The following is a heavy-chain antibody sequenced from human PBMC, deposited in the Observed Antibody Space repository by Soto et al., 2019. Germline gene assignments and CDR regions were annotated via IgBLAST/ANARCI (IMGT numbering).Heavy chain of an antibody. D-gene: IGHD3-22*01. V-gene: IGHV3-23*01. CDR1: GFTFSTYG. Sequence: EVQLLESGGGLVQPGVSLRLSCTASGFTFSTYGMSWVRQAPGKGLEWVSSLSGDGTTTYYIDSVKGRFTISRDNSRNTLSLQMNSLRTEYTAVYYCAKDITFDSSAYDYWGQGILVTVSS. CDR2: LSGDGTTT. J-gene: IGHJ4*02. CDR3: AKDITFDSSAYDY.